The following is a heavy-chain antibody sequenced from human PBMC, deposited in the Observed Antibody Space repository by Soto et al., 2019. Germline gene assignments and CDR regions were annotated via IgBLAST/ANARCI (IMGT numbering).Heavy chain of an antibody. V-gene: IGHV1-18*01. CDR3: ARFLRVTREDDY. J-gene: IGHJ4*02. CDR1: GYTFTSYG. CDR2: ISAYNGNT. D-gene: IGHD4-17*01. Sequence: QIQLVQSGAEVKKPGASVKVSCKASGYTFTSYGISWVRQAPGQGLEWMGWISAYNGNTNYAQKFQGRVTMTTDTSTTTAYMELRSLRSDDTAIYYCARFLRVTREDDYWGQGTLVTVSS.